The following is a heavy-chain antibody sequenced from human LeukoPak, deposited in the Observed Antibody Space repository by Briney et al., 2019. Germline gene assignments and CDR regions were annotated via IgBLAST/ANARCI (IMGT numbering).Heavy chain of an antibody. D-gene: IGHD1-26*01. J-gene: IGHJ6*03. Sequence: GGSLRLSCAASGFTFSNYAMSWVRQAPGKGLEWVSSVSGSDGSTFYADSVKGRFSISRDNSKNTLYLQMNSLRAEDTALYYCARDPYSGSYGADYYYYMDVWGKGTTVTISS. V-gene: IGHV3-23*01. CDR1: GFTFSNYA. CDR2: VSGSDGST. CDR3: ARDPYSGSYGADYYYYMDV.